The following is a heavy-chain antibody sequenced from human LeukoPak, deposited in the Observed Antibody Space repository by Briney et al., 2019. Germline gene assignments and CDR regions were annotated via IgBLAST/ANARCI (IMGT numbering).Heavy chain of an antibody. D-gene: IGHD2-2*01. V-gene: IGHV4-34*01. CDR1: GGSFSGYY. CDR2: INHSGST. Sequence: SETLSHTCAVYGGSFSGYYWSWIRQPPGKGLEWIGEINHSGSTNYNPSLKSRVTISIDTSKNQLSLKLSSMTAADTAVYYCARTDSSTNLDYWGQGTLVTVSS. J-gene: IGHJ4*02. CDR3: ARTDSSTNLDY.